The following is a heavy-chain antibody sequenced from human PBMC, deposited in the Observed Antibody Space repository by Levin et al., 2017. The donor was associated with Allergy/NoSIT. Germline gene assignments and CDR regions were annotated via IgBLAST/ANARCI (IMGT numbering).Heavy chain of an antibody. CDR2: INPNSGGT. V-gene: IGHV1-2*02. D-gene: IGHD3-22*01. CDR3: ARALIPDYYDSSAQMGY. J-gene: IGHJ4*02. CDR1: GYTFTGYY. Sequence: GESLKISCKASGYTFTGYYMHWVRQAPGQGLEWMGWINPNSGGTNYAQKFQGRVTMTRDTSISTAYMELSRLRSDDTAVYYCARALIPDYYDSSAQMGYWGQGTLVTVSS.